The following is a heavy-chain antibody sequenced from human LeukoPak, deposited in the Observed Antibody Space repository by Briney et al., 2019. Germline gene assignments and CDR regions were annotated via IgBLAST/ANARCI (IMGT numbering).Heavy chain of an antibody. CDR3: ARVVPAAMVIGY. V-gene: IGHV1-2*02. CDR2: INPNSGGT. Sequence: ASVKVSCKASGYTFTSYDINWVRQAPGQGLEWMGWINPNSGGTNYAQKFQGRVTMTRDTSISTAYMELSRLRSDDTAVYYCARVVPAAMVIGYWGQGTLVTVSS. CDR1: GYTFTSYD. D-gene: IGHD2-2*01. J-gene: IGHJ4*02.